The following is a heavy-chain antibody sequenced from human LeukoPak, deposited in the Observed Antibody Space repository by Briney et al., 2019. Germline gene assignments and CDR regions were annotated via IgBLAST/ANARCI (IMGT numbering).Heavy chain of an antibody. CDR2: ISGSGGRT. Sequence: GGTLRLSCAASGFTFSNYGMSWVRQAPGKGLEWVSAISGSGGRTYYADSVKGRFTISRDNSKNTLYLQMNSLRAEDTAVYYCAKENTKTPIRPGEATVTKGYFDYWGQGTLVTVSS. J-gene: IGHJ4*02. CDR1: GFTFSNYG. D-gene: IGHD4-17*01. CDR3: AKENTKTPIRPGEATVTKGYFDY. V-gene: IGHV3-23*01.